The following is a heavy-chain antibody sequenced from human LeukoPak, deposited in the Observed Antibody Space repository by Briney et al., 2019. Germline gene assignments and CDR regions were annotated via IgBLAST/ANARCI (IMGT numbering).Heavy chain of an antibody. CDR2: ISGSGNGT. Sequence: GVSLRLSCTASGFTFSTYAMNWVRQAPGKGLEGLSGISGSGNGTYYADSVKGRFIISRDNSKNMVYLQMNSLTVEDTATYYCAKRTMSAFDSWGQGTLLIVSS. V-gene: IGHV3-23*01. D-gene: IGHD5-24*01. J-gene: IGHJ4*02. CDR3: AKRTMSAFDS. CDR1: GFTFSTYA.